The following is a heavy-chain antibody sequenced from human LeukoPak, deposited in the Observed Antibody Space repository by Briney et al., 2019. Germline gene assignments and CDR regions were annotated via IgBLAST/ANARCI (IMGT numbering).Heavy chain of an antibody. D-gene: IGHD3-9*01. J-gene: IGHJ3*02. CDR3: ARVLNYDILKGGDAFDI. CDR1: GYTFTSYG. V-gene: IGHV1-18*01. Sequence: ASVKVSCKASGYTFTSYGISWVRQAPGQGLEWMGWISAYNGNTNYAQKLQGRVTMTTDTSTSTAYMELRSLRSDDTAVYYCARVLNYDILKGGDAFDIWGQGTMVTVSS. CDR2: ISAYNGNT.